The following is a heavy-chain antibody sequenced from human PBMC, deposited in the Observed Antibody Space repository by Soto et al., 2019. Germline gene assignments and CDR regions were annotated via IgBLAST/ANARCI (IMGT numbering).Heavy chain of an antibody. D-gene: IGHD2-15*01. Sequence: SETLRLTWTVSGGSISNYYWSWIRQPAGKGLEWIGRIYTSESTNYNPSLKSRVSMSIDTSKNQFSLKLSSVTAADTAVYYCASVEKTPRAAYNYGLDVSCQSPTVSVS. V-gene: IGHV4-4*07. CDR1: GGSISNYY. CDR3: ASVEKTPRAAYNYGLDV. J-gene: IGHJ6*02. CDR2: IYTSEST.